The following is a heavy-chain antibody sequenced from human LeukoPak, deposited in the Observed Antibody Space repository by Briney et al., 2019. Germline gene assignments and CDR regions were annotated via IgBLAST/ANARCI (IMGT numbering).Heavy chain of an antibody. J-gene: IGHJ4*02. CDR3: ARGSLSPYYDSSDFRYTLPDY. CDR2: ISYDGSNK. Sequence: GGSLRLSCAASGFTFSSYSMNWVRQAPGKGLEWVAVISYDGSNKYYADSVKGRFTISRDNSKNTLYLQMNSLRAEDTAVYYCARGSLSPYYDSSDFRYTLPDYWGQGTLVTVSS. CDR1: GFTFSSYS. D-gene: IGHD3-22*01. V-gene: IGHV3-30*03.